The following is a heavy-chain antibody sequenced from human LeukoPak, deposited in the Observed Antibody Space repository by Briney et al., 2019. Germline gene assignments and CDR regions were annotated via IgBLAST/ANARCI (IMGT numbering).Heavy chain of an antibody. CDR2: TYYRSKWYN. CDR1: GDSVSSNSAS. Sequence: SQTLSLTCAISGDSVSSNSASWNWIRHSPSRGLEWLGRTYYRSKWYNNDAVSVKSRITINPDTSKIQFSLQLNSVTPEDTAVYYCARDLDWFDPWGQGTLVTVSS. V-gene: IGHV6-1*01. J-gene: IGHJ5*02. CDR3: ARDLDWFDP.